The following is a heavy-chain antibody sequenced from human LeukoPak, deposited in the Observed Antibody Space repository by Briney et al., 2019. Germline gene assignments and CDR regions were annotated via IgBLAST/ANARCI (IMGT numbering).Heavy chain of an antibody. CDR3: ARDRVGSGWPRPYYFEF. D-gene: IGHD6-19*01. CDR2: MNHNTGAT. Sequence: ASVKVSCKPSGYTFTGYYLHWVRQAPGQALEWMGWMNHNTGATMYAQKFQDRVSMSSDTSSSTAYMDLTSLRSDDTAVYFCARDRVGSGWPRPYYFEFWGQGALVTVSS. J-gene: IGHJ4*02. V-gene: IGHV1-2*02. CDR1: GYTFTGYY.